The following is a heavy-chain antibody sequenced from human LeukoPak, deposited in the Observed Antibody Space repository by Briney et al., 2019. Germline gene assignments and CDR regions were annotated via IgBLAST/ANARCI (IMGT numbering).Heavy chain of an antibody. V-gene: IGHV3-7*01. CDR3: ASDPFTISAYDAFNI. J-gene: IGHJ3*02. D-gene: IGHD3-3*02. Sequence: GGSLRLSCVASGFTFSTYWMSWVRQAPGKGREWVANINQDGSDKYYVDSVKGRLTISRDNAKNSLYLQMNSLRVEDTAVYYCASDPFTISAYDAFNIWGQGTVVTVSS. CDR2: INQDGSDK. CDR1: GFTFSTYW.